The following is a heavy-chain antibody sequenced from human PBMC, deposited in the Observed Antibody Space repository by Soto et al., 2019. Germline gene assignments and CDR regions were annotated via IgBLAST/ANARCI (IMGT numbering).Heavy chain of an antibody. CDR3: ARGHEFGGNSDAYVI. V-gene: IGHV1-69*12. J-gene: IGHJ3*02. Sequence: QVQLVQSGAEVKKPGSSGKVSCKDSGDNLRSESINWVRQAPGQGVEWMGGSIPFFATSDYAQKFQGRLTITADESTTTAYMELSSLRSQDPAVYSCARGHEFGGNSDAYVIWGQGTMVTVSS. CDR2: SIPFFATS. D-gene: IGHD2-21*02. CDR1: GDNLRSES.